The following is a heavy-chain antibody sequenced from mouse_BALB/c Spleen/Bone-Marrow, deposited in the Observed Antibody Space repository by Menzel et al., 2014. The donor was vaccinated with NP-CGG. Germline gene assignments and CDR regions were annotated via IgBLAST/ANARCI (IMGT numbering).Heavy chain of an antibody. D-gene: IGHD2-4*01. V-gene: IGHV14-3*02. CDR3: AVYDYEGFAY. Sequence: EVKLQESXAELVKPGASVKLSXTASGFNIKDTYMHWVKQRPEQGLEWIGRIDPANGNTKYDPKFQGKATITADTSSNTAYLQLSSLTSEXTXXYYCAVYDYEGFAYWGQGTXVTVSA. J-gene: IGHJ3*01. CDR1: GFNIKDTY. CDR2: IDPANGNT.